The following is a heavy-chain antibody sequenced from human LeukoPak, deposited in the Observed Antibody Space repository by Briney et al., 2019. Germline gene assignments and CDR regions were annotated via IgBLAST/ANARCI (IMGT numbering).Heavy chain of an antibody. D-gene: IGHD1-26*01. CDR2: IWSTGSAK. CDR1: RLSSSSYS. Sequence: PGGSLRLSCAGSRLSSSSYSVNWVRQAPGKGLEWIAHIWSTGSAKWYADSVRGRFTISRDSDKKLLYLQMNSLRVEDTAVYYCVSDREWGFDCWGQGTLVTVSS. V-gene: IGHV3-48*04. J-gene: IGHJ4*02. CDR3: VSDREWGFDC.